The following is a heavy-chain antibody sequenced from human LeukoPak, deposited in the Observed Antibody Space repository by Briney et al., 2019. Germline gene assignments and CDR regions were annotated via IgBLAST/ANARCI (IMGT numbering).Heavy chain of an antibody. J-gene: IGHJ4*02. CDR2: IDPNSGAT. CDR1: GFSFTGYF. Sequence: GASVKVSCKASGFSFTGYFMHWVRQAPGQGPEWMGRIDPNSGATNYALKFQGRVTMTTDTPITTAYMDLSRLRSDDTALYYCARGPHDTAYFFDQWGQGTLVTVSS. D-gene: IGHD5-18*01. V-gene: IGHV1-2*06. CDR3: ARGPHDTAYFFDQ.